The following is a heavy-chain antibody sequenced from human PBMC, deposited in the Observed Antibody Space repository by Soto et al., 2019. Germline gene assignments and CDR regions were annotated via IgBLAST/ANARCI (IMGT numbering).Heavy chain of an antibody. D-gene: IGHD2-2*01. V-gene: IGHV3-7*05. CDR3: ARDRGVGYCSSTSCYGFDY. CDR1: GFTFSSYW. CDR2: IKQDGSEK. Sequence: EVQLVESGGGLVQPGGSLRLSCAASGFTFSSYWMSWVRQAPGKGLEWVANIKQDGSEKYYVDSVKGRFTISRDNAKNSLYLQMNSLRAEDTAVYYCARDRGVGYCSSTSCYGFDYWGQGTLLTVSS. J-gene: IGHJ4*02.